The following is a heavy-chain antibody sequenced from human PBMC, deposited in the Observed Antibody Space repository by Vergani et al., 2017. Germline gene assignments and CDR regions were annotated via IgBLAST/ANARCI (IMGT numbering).Heavy chain of an antibody. Sequence: QVPLVQSGAAVKKPGASAKVSCTASGYIFKNYYMHWLRLAPGQGFQWLGVVNFVTGAATSPQKFEGRITMTRDTSTATFYMDLSSLKYEDTAIYYCARSIGYCTSGSCRPYYFDVWGQGTLVTVSS. V-gene: IGHV1-46*02. CDR1: GYIFKNYY. CDR3: ARSIGYCTSGSCRPYYFDV. J-gene: IGHJ4*02. D-gene: IGHD2-15*01. CDR2: VNFVTGAA.